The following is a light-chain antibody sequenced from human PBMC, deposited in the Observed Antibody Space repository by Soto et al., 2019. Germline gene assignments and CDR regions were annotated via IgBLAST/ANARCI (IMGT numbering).Light chain of an antibody. J-gene: IGLJ2*01. CDR1: SSDVGGYNY. V-gene: IGLV2-11*01. CDR2: DVS. CDR3: CSYAGSYTFVPHVV. Sequence: QSVLTQPRSVSGSPGQSVTISCTGTSSDVGGYNYVSWYQQHPGKAPKLMIYDVSKRPSGVPDRFSGSKSGNTASLTISGLQAEDEADYYCCSYAGSYTFVPHVVFGGGTKLTVL.